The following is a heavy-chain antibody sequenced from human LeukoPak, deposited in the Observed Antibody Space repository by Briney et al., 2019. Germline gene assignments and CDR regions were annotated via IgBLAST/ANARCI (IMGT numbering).Heavy chain of an antibody. D-gene: IGHD2/OR15-2a*01. Sequence: GGSLRLSCAASGFTFSSYSMSWVRQALGKGLEWVSSISSSSSYIYYADSVKGRFTISRDNAKNSLYLQMNSLRAEDTAVYYCARGSRVFSDGMDVWGQGTTVTVSS. J-gene: IGHJ6*02. V-gene: IGHV3-21*03. CDR3: ARGSRVFSDGMDV. CDR1: GFTFSSYS. CDR2: ISSSSSYI.